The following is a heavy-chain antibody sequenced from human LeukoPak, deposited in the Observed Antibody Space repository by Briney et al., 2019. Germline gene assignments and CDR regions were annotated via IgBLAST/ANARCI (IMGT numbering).Heavy chain of an antibody. CDR2: IKSKTDGATT. Sequence: GGSLRLSCAASGLTFINAWMSWVSQAPGKGLEWVGRIKSKTDGATTDYAAPVRGRFTISRDDSRNTLYLQMNSLKTEDTAVYYCTTRVEPIWGQGTMVTVSS. V-gene: IGHV3-15*01. CDR3: TTRVEPI. J-gene: IGHJ3*02. CDR1: GLTFINAW.